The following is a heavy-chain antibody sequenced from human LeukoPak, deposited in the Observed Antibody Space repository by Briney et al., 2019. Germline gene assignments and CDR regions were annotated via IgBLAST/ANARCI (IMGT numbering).Heavy chain of an antibody. CDR3: ARDFTAAAELGNWFDP. CDR2: INPNSGGT. Sequence: AASVKVFCKASGYTFTGYYMHWVRQAPGQGLEWMGRINPNSGGTNYAQKFQGRVTMTRDTSISTAHMELSRLRSDDTAVYYCARDFTAAAELGNWFDPWGQGTLVTVSS. D-gene: IGHD6-13*01. J-gene: IGHJ5*02. CDR1: GYTFTGYY. V-gene: IGHV1-2*06.